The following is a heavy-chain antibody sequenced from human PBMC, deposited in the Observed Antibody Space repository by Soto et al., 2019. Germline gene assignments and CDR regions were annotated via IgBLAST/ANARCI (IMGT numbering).Heavy chain of an antibody. J-gene: IGHJ1*01. D-gene: IGHD2-2*01. V-gene: IGHV3-74*01. Sequence: EVQLVESGGGLVQPGGPLRLSCAASGFSFDSYWMHWVRQAPGQGPMWVSRIDYDGTTTNYADSVKGRFTISRDNAKSTLYMKMNSLRPEDTAVYYCTRGPRASSGGTGAYWGKGTLVTVSS. CDR1: GFSFDSYW. CDR2: IDYDGTTT. CDR3: TRGPRASSGGTGAY.